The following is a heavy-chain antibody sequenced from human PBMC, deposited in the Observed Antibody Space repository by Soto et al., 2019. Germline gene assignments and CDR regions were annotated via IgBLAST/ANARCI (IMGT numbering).Heavy chain of an antibody. CDR3: AREFQRRFDP. CDR1: GGSISSGAYY. V-gene: IGHV4-31*11. CDR2: IYYSGNT. J-gene: IGHJ5*02. Sequence: QVQLQESGPGLVKPSQTLSLTCAVSGGSISSGAYYWSWIRQHPGKGLEWIGYIYYSGNTFNNPSLKSRAIISVDTSKNQFSLRLSSVTAADAARYYCAREFQRRFDPWGQGTLVSVSS.